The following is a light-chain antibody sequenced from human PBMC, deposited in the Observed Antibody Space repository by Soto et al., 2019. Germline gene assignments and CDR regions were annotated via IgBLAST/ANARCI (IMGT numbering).Light chain of an antibody. Sequence: QSALTQPASVSGSPGQSITISCSGTSSDVGGYNYVSWYQQHPGKAPKLMMYEVSNRPSGVSNRFSGSKSDNTASLIISGLQAEDEADYYCSSYTSSSTLIFGGGTKVTVL. CDR3: SSYTSSSTLI. J-gene: IGLJ2*01. V-gene: IGLV2-14*01. CDR2: EVS. CDR1: SSDVGGYNY.